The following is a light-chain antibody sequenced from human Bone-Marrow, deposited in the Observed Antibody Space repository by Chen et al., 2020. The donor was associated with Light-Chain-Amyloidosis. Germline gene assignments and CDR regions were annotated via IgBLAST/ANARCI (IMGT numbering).Light chain of an antibody. V-gene: IGLV3-25*03. CDR2: RDT. CDR3: QSADSSGTYEVI. CDR1: DLPTKY. J-gene: IGLJ2*01. Sequence: SDELPQPPPVSVSPSQTARITCSGDDLPTKYAYWYQQKPGQAPVLVIHRDTERPSGISERFSGSSSGTTATLTISGVQAEDEADYHCQSADSSGTYEVIFGGGTKLTVL.